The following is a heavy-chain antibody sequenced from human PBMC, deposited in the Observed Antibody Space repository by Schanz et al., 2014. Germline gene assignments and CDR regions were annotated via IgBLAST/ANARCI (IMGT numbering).Heavy chain of an antibody. CDR1: GATFNSYA. Sequence: QVRLVQSGAAVKKPGSSVQVSCQSSGATFNSYAFGWVRQAPGQGFEWVGSIIPPLRQTRYAQKFEERVIITADTSTTTVYMDLASLTSDDTAVYFCARIIDGDYLYWGQGTLVTVSS. CDR2: IIPPLRQT. CDR3: ARIIDGDYLY. D-gene: IGHD4-17*01. V-gene: IGHV1-69*04. J-gene: IGHJ4*02.